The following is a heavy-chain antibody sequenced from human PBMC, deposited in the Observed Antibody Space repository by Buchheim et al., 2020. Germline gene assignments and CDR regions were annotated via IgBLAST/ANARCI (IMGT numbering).Heavy chain of an antibody. CDR2: IWYDGSNK. D-gene: IGHD6-19*01. Sequence: QVQLVESGGGVVQPGRSLRLSCAASGFTFSSYGMHWVRQAPGKGLEWVAVIWYDGSNKYYADSVKGRFTISRDNSKNTLYLQMNSLRAEDTAVYYCARAAVAGPFCGFDPWGQGTL. CDR3: ARAAVAGPFCGFDP. J-gene: IGHJ5*02. CDR1: GFTFSSYG. V-gene: IGHV3-33*01.